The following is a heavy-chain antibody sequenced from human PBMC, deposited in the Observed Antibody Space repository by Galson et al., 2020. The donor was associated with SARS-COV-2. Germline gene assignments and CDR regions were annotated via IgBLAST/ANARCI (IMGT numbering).Heavy chain of an antibody. J-gene: IGHJ6*02. CDR2: IIPIFGTA. CDR3: ARVSVVPAYYYGMDV. CDR1: GGTFSSYA. Sequence: KVSCKASGGTFSSYAISWVRQAPGQGLEWMGGIIPIFGTANYAQKFQGRVTITADESTSTAYMELSSLRSEDTAVYYCARVSVVPAYYYGMDVWGQGTTVTVSS. D-gene: IGHD2-2*01. V-gene: IGHV1-69*01.